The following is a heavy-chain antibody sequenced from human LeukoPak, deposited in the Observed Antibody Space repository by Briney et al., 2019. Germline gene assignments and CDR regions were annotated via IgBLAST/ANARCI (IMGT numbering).Heavy chain of an antibody. Sequence: ASVKVSCKASGYTFTGYYMHWVRQAPGQGLEWMGWINPNSGGTNYAQKLQGRVTMTTDTSTSTAYMELRSLRSDDTAVYYCARDRGLGPYYYDSSGYYGASAFDIWGQGTMVTVS. CDR3: ARDRGLGPYYYDSSGYYGASAFDI. J-gene: IGHJ3*02. CDR2: INPNSGGT. CDR1: GYTFTGYY. D-gene: IGHD3-22*01. V-gene: IGHV1-2*02.